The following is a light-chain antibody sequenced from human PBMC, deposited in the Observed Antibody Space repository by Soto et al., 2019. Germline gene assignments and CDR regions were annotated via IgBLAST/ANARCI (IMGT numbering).Light chain of an antibody. CDR3: QQYNSYLYT. J-gene: IGKJ2*01. CDR2: KAS. Sequence: DIQMTQSPSTLSASVGDIVTITCRASQSISSWLAWYQQKPGKAPKLLIYKASSLESGVPSRFSGSGSGTDFTLTISSLQPDDFATYYCQQYNSYLYTFGQGTKLEIK. V-gene: IGKV1-5*03. CDR1: QSISSW.